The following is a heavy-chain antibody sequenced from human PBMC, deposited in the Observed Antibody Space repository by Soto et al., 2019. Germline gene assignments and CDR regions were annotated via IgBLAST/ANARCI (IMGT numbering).Heavy chain of an antibody. CDR2: ISYDGSNK. Sequence: GGSLRLSCAASGFTFSSYGMHWVRQAPGKGLEWVAVISYDGSNKYYADSVKGRFTISRDNSKNTLYLQMNSLRAEDTAVYYCAKAIYLLPNEHEGGMDVWGQGTTVTVSS. V-gene: IGHV3-30*18. CDR1: GFTFSSYG. D-gene: IGHD1-1*01. CDR3: AKAIYLLPNEHEGGMDV. J-gene: IGHJ6*02.